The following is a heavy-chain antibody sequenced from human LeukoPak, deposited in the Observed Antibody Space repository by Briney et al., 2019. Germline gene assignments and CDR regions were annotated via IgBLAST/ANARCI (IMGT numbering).Heavy chain of an antibody. Sequence: PGGSLRLSCVASGFTFSDYWMYWVRQAPGKGLVCVSRLNSDASNTIYADSVKGRFTISRDNSKNTVYLQMNSLRGEDTAIYYCARGVTVTTDFWGQGTLVTVSS. J-gene: IGHJ4*02. CDR2: LNSDASNT. CDR3: ARGVTVTTDF. V-gene: IGHV3-74*01. CDR1: GFTFSDYW. D-gene: IGHD4-17*01.